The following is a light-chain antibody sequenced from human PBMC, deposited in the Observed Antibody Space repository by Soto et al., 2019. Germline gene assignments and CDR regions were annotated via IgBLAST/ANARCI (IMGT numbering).Light chain of an antibody. CDR3: TSYTPIVTLGSV. CDR2: EVT. CDR1: SSDIGGYNS. J-gene: IGLJ1*01. Sequence: QSVLTQPASVSGSPGQSITISCTGTSSDIGGYNSVSWYQQHPGRAPRLIIYEVTNRPSGVSNRFSASKSGNTASLTISGLQAEDEADYYCTSYTPIVTLGSVFGTGTKLT. V-gene: IGLV2-14*01.